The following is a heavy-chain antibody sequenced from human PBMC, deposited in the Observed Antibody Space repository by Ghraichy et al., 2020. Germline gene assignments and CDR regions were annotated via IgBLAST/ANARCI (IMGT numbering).Heavy chain of an antibody. CDR3: ARGRGYNYGLFDY. Sequence: SETLSLTCSVSGGSVNSGNYYWSWIRQPPGKGLEWIGYIFYSGSSNYSPSLKSRVTISVDTSKNQFSLRLSSAPAADTAVEYCARGRGYNYGLFDYWGQGTLVTVSS. CDR2: IFYSGSS. V-gene: IGHV4-61*01. CDR1: GGSVNSGNYY. D-gene: IGHD5-18*01. J-gene: IGHJ4*02.